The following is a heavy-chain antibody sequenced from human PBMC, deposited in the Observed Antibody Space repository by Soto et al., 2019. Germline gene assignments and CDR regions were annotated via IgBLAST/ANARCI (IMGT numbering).Heavy chain of an antibody. J-gene: IGHJ4*02. V-gene: IGHV3-30*03. CDR1: GFTFSSYG. Sequence: PGGSLRLSCVASGFTFSSYGMHWVRQAPGKGLEWVAIISYDGSNTYYADSVKGRFTISRDNSKNTLYLQMNSLRAEDTSVYYCARDYYKYYDSSGYYRSPAYWGQGTLVTVSS. CDR2: ISYDGSNT. CDR3: ARDYYKYYDSSGYYRSPAY. D-gene: IGHD3-22*01.